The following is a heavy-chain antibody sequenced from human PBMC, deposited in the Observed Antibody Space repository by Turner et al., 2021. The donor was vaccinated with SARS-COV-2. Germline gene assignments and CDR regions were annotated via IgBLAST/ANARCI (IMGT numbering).Heavy chain of an antibody. CDR1: GDSISSSRYY. CDR2: IYYSGST. D-gene: IGHD1-26*01. V-gene: IGHV4-39*01. CDR3: AGEVVVLTTTHYGMDV. J-gene: IGHJ6*02. Sequence: QLQLQESGPGLVKPSETLSLTCTVSGDSISSSRYYWGWIRQPPGKGLEWIGSIYYSGSTYYNPSLKSRVTISVDTSKNQFSLKLSSVTAADTAVYYCAGEVVVLTTTHYGMDVWGQGTTVTVSS.